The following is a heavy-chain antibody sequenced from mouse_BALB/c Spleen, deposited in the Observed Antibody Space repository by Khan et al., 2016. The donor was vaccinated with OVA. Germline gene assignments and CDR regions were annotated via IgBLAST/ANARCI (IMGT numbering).Heavy chain of an antibody. D-gene: IGHD2-2*01. CDR1: GFTFSSYG. V-gene: IGHV5-6*01. CDR2: ISSGGSYT. CDR3: AREGFYGYYFDY. J-gene: IGHJ2*01. Sequence: EGKRGEDGGDLVKPGGSLKLSCAASGFTFSSYGMSWVRQTPDKRLEWVATISSGGSYTYYPDSVKGRFTISRDNAKNTLYLQMSSLKSEDTAMYYCAREGFYGYYFDYWGQGTTLTVSS.